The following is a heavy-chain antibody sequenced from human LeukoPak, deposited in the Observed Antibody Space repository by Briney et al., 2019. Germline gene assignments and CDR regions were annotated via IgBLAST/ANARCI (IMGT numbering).Heavy chain of an antibody. CDR3: ARRRITIFGVVTDDAFDI. D-gene: IGHD3-3*01. CDR2: INANSGGT. Sequence: GASVKVSCKASVYTFTGNYMHWVRQAPGQGLEWMGWINANSGGTNYAQKFQGMVTMTRDTSISTAYMELSRLRSDDTAVYYCARRRITIFGVVTDDAFDIWGQGTMVTVSS. J-gene: IGHJ3*02. V-gene: IGHV1-2*02. CDR1: VYTFTGNY.